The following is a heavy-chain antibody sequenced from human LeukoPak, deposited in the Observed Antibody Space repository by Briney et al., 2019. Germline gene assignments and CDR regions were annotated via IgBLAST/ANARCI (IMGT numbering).Heavy chain of an antibody. CDR2: ISYYGSNK. J-gene: IGHJ6*02. D-gene: IGHD6-19*01. Sequence: PGGSLRLSCAASGFTFSSYGMHWVRQAPGKGLERVAVISYYGSNKYYADSVKGRFTISRDNSKNTLYLQMNSLRAEDTAVYYCASGGWVAGMDVWGQGTTVTVSS. CDR3: ASGGWVAGMDV. CDR1: GFTFSSYG. V-gene: IGHV3-30*03.